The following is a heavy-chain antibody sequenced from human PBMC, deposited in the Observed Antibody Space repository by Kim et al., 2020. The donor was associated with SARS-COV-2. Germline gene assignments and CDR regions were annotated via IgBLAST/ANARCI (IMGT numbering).Heavy chain of an antibody. CDR3: TTLYNWNAGGGFDY. J-gene: IGHJ4*02. Sequence: AAPVKGRFTISRDDSKNTLYLQMNSLKTEDTAVYYCTTLYNWNAGGGFDYWGQGTLVTVSS. V-gene: IGHV3-15*01. D-gene: IGHD1-20*01.